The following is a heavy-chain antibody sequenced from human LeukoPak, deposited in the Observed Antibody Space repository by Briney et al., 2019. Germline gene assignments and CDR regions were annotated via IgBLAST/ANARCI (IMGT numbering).Heavy chain of an antibody. CDR1: GYTFTSYG. J-gene: IGHJ3*02. D-gene: IGHD3-10*01. CDR3: ARDHVLLWFGETQPAFDI. CDR2: ISAYNGNT. V-gene: IGHV1-18*01. Sequence: ASVKVSCKASGYTFTSYGISWVRQAPGQGLEWMGWISAYNGNTNYAQKLQGRVTMTTDTSTSTAYMELRSLRSDDTAVYYCARDHVLLWFGETQPAFDIWAQGTMVTVSS.